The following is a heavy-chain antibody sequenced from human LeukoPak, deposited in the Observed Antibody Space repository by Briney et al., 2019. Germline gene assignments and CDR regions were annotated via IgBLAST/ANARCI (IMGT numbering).Heavy chain of an antibody. CDR3: AELGITMIGGV. Sequence: GGSLRLSCAASGFTFSSYEMNWGRQAPGKGLEWVSYISSSGSTIYYADSVKGRFTISRDNAKNSLYLQMNSLRAEDTAVYYCAELGITMIGGVWGKGTTVIISS. V-gene: IGHV3-48*03. D-gene: IGHD3-10*02. CDR1: GFTFSSYE. CDR2: ISSSGSTI. J-gene: IGHJ6*04.